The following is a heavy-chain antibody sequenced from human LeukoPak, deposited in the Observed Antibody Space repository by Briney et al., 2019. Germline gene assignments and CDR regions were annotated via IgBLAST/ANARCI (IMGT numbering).Heavy chain of an antibody. CDR1: GGSISSGDYY. V-gene: IGHV4-30-4*01. D-gene: IGHD1-26*01. CDR3: ARDGGSYNRHFQH. CDR2: IYYSGST. Sequence: SQTLSLTCTVSGGSISSGDYYWSWIRQPPGKGLEWIGYIYYSGSTYYNPSLKSRVTISVDTSKNQFSPKLSSVTAADTAVYYCARDGGSYNRHFQHWGQGTLVTVSS. J-gene: IGHJ1*01.